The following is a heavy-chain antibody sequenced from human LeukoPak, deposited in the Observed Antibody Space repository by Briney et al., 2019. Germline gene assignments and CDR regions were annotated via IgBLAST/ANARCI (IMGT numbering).Heavy chain of an antibody. D-gene: IGHD6-13*01. Sequence: PGGSLRLSCAASGFTFSSYAMSWVRQAPGKGLEWVSAISGSGGSTYYADSVKGRFTISRDNPKNTLYLQMNSLRAEDTAVYYCATATSYSSSWYAFNFWGQGTLVTVSS. J-gene: IGHJ4*02. CDR3: ATATSYSSSWYAFNF. CDR2: ISGSGGST. CDR1: GFTFSSYA. V-gene: IGHV3-23*01.